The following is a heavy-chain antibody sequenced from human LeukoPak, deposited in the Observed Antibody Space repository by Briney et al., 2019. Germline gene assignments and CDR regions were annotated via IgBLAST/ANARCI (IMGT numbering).Heavy chain of an antibody. V-gene: IGHV3-21*01. Sequence: GGSLRLSCAASGFTFSSYSMNWVRQAPGKGLEWVSSISSSSSYIYYADSVKGRFTISRDNAKNSLYLQMNSLRAEDTAVYYCAREGSKGVVGRSFDPWGQGTLVTVSS. D-gene: IGHD3-16*01. CDR3: AREGSKGVVGRSFDP. CDR1: GFTFSSYS. J-gene: IGHJ5*02. CDR2: ISSSSSYI.